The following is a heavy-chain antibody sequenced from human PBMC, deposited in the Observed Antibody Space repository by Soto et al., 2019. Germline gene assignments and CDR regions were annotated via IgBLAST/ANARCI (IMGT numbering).Heavy chain of an antibody. D-gene: IGHD3-22*01. CDR1: GFTFSNYD. CDR2: ISYDVNNK. V-gene: IGHV3-30*04. Sequence: PGESLSLSCAASGFTFSNYDMHWVRQPPGKGLELVGIISYDVNNKYNADSVKGRFSISRDNTKNTLYLQMNSLRAADKAVYYCARDRVFTSANCGEFDEYYYYGMDVWGQGTMVTVSS. CDR3: ARDRVFTSANCGEFDEYYYYGMDV. J-gene: IGHJ6*02.